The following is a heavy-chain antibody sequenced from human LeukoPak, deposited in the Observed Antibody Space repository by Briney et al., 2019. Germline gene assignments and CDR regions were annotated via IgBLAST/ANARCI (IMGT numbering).Heavy chain of an antibody. CDR3: ARGGNGWFFDG. J-gene: IGHJ4*02. CDR2: VNGYNGNT. V-gene: IGHV1-18*01. Sequence: ASVKVSCKASGYSFTNYGISWVRQAPGQGLEWVGWVNGYNGNTNHAQKVQDRVTMTTDTSTSTAYMELRSLRSDDTAVYYCARGGNGWFFDGWGQGTLVTVSS. D-gene: IGHD6-19*01. CDR1: GYSFTNYG.